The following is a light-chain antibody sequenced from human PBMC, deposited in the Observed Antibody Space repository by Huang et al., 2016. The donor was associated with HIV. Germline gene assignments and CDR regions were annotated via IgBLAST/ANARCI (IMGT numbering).Light chain of an antibody. CDR1: QSVGSY. CDR2: GAY. Sequence: DIVLTQSPATLSLSPGERATLSCRAGQSVGSYLAWYQQTPCDVPRLLVTGAYPRATGIPARFSGSGSGTDFTLTSSSLEPEDFAVYYCHQHSSWPRTFGQGTRVEIK. J-gene: IGKJ1*01. V-gene: IGKV3-11*01. CDR3: HQHSSWPRT.